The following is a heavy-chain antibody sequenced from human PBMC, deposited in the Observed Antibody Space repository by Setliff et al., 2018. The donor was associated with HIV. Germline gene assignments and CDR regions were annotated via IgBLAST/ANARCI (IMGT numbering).Heavy chain of an antibody. V-gene: IGHV1-69*10. CDR2: IIPILGIA. CDR3: ARAVSGWYARKPSFDY. J-gene: IGHJ4*02. D-gene: IGHD6-19*01. CDR1: GGTFSSYA. Sequence: ASVKVSCKASGGTFSSYAISWVRQAPGQGLEWMGGIIPILGIANYAQKFQGRVTITADKSTSTAYMELSSLRSEGTAVYYCARAVSGWYARKPSFDYWGQGTLVTVSS.